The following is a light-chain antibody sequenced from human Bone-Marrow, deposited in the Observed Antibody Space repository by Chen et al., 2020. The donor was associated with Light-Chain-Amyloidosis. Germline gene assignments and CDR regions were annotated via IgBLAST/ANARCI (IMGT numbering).Light chain of an antibody. J-gene: IGLJ3*02. CDR2: DDS. CDR3: QVWDRSSDRPV. Sequence: SYVLTQPSSVSVAPGQTATLAGGGTNIGSTSVHWYQQTPGQAPLLVVYDDSDRPSGIPERLSGSNSGNTATLTISRVEAGDEADYYCQVWDRSSDRPVFGGGTKLTVL. V-gene: IGLV3-21*02. CDR1: NIGSTS.